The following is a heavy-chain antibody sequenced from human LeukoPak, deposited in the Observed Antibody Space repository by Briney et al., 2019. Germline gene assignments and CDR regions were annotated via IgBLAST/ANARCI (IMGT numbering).Heavy chain of an antibody. CDR2: IYSGGST. CDR3: ARALGEYYYDSSGYYLVY. J-gene: IGHJ4*02. CDR1: GFTVSSNY. D-gene: IGHD3-22*01. V-gene: IGHV3-53*01. Sequence: GGSLRLSCAASGFTVSSNYMSWVRQAPGKGLEWVSVIYSGGSTYYADSVKGRSTISRDNSKNTLYLQMNSLRAEDTAVYYCARALGEYYYDSSGYYLVYWGQGTLVTVSS.